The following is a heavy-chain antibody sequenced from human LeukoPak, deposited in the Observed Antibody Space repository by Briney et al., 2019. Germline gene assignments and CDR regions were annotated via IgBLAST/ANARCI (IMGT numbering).Heavy chain of an antibody. CDR2: IYPGDSDT. CDR1: GYSFTSYW. CDR3: ARHDVSVQPDPRYCSGGSCYPYYYYGMDV. D-gene: IGHD2-15*01. J-gene: IGHJ6*02. Sequence: GESLKISCKGSGYSFTSYWIGWVRQMPGKGLEWMGIIYPGDSDTRYSPSFQGQVTISADKSISTAYLQWSSLKASDTAMYYCARHDVSVQPDPRYCSGGSCYPYYYYGMDVWGQGTTVTVSS. V-gene: IGHV5-51*01.